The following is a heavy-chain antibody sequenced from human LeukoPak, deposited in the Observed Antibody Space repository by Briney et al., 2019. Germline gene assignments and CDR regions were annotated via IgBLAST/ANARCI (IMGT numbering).Heavy chain of an antibody. J-gene: IGHJ4*02. Sequence: GGSLRLSCAASGFTFDDYAIHWVRQAPGKGLEWVSLISGDGGSTYYADSVKGRFTISRDNSKNSLYLQMNSLRTEDTALYYCAKDTIKYYDFWSGYSVDYWGQGTLVTVSS. CDR1: GFTFDDYA. CDR2: ISGDGGST. CDR3: AKDTIKYYDFWSGYSVDY. D-gene: IGHD3-3*01. V-gene: IGHV3-43*02.